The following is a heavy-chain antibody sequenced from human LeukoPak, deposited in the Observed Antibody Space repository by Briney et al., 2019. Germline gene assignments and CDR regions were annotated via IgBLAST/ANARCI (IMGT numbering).Heavy chain of an antibody. CDR1: GFTFSTYE. J-gene: IGHJ4*02. V-gene: IGHV3-48*03. CDR2: ISSSGSTI. D-gene: IGHD3-22*01. CDR3: AKDHSSLGGLDY. Sequence: GGSLRLSCAASGFTFSTYEMNWVRQAPGKGLEWVSYISSSGSTIYYADSVKGRFTISRDNAKNSLYLQMNSLRAEDTAVYYCAKDHSSLGGLDYWGQGTLVTVSS.